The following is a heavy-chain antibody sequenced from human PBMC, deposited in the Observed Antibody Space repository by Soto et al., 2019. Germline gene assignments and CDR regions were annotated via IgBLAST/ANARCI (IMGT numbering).Heavy chain of an antibody. CDR3: ARERTGDPTFFDY. CDR1: GGSVSSSNYY. V-gene: IGHV4-61*01. Sequence: QVQLQESGPGLVKPSETLSLTCTVSGGSVSSSNYYWSWIRQPPGKGLEWLGYIYYSGSASYNTSLKSRITVSVDTSKNQFSLKLSSVTAADTAVYYCARERTGDPTFFDYWGQGTLVTVSS. J-gene: IGHJ4*02. D-gene: IGHD1-1*01. CDR2: IYYSGSA.